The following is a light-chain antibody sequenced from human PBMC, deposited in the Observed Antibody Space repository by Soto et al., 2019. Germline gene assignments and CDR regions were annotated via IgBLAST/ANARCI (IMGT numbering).Light chain of an antibody. CDR2: GVS. V-gene: IGKV3-15*01. CDR3: QQYNNWPRT. Sequence: EIVMTQSPATLSVSPGERATLSCRASQSVSSNLAWYQQKPGQAPRLLMYGVSIRATGFPASFSGSGSGTEFTLTISSLQSEDFAVYYCQQYNNWPRTFGQGTKVEIK. J-gene: IGKJ1*01. CDR1: QSVSSN.